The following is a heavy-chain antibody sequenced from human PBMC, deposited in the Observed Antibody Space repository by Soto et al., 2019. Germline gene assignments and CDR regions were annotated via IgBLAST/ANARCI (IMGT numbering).Heavy chain of an antibody. J-gene: IGHJ4*02. CDR3: ARETGLRSSGRSYYFDF. CDR1: GYTLSSYS. D-gene: IGHD6-19*01. V-gene: IGHV3-48*02. CDR2: ISGSGGTI. Sequence: EVQLVESGGGMVQPGGCLRVSCAASGYTLSSYSMHWVRQAPGKGLEWVSYISGSGGTIYYADSVKGRFTISRDNAKNSLSVQMNSLRDEDTAVYYCARETGLRSSGRSYYFDFWGQGTRVTVSS.